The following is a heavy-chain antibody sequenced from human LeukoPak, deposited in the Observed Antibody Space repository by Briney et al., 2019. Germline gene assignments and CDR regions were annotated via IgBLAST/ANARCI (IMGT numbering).Heavy chain of an antibody. CDR3: VKAVGAKGDYYYYYGMDV. Sequence: WGSLTPSCSASGFTFSSYAMHWVRQAPGKGLEYVSAISSNGGSTYYADSVKGRFTISRDNSKNTLYLQMSSLRAEDTAVYYCVKAVGAKGDYYYYYGMDVWGQGTTVTVSS. CDR2: ISSNGGST. D-gene: IGHD1-26*01. CDR1: GFTFSSYA. J-gene: IGHJ6*02. V-gene: IGHV3-64D*09.